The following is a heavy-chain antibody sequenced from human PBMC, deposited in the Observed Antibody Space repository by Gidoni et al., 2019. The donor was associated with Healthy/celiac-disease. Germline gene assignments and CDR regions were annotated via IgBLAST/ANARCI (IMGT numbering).Heavy chain of an antibody. D-gene: IGHD3-9*01. V-gene: IGHV3-33*01. J-gene: IGHJ4*02. CDR2: IWYDGSNK. CDR1: GFTFSSYG. Sequence: QVQLVESGGGVVQPGRSLRLSCAASGFTFSSYGMHWVRQAPGKGLEWVAVIWYDGSNKYYADSVKGRFTISRDNSKNTLYLQMNSLRAEDTAVYYCARGRDILTALDYWGQGTLVTVSS. CDR3: ARGRDILTALDY.